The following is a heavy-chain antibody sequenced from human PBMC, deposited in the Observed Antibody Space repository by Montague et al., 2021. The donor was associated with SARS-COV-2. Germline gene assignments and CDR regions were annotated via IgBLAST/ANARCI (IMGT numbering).Heavy chain of an antibody. CDR1: GYPISSGYY. J-gene: IGHJ4*02. CDR2: IYHSGGT. V-gene: IGHV4-38-2*01. CDR3: ARWYYGSGSYPH. D-gene: IGHD3-10*01. Sequence: SETLSLTCSVSGYPISSGYYWGWIRQPPGKGLEWIGNIYHSGGTYYSPSLKSRVTVAVDTPKNQFSLRLSSVTAADTAVYYCARWYYGSGSYPHWGQGTLVTVSS.